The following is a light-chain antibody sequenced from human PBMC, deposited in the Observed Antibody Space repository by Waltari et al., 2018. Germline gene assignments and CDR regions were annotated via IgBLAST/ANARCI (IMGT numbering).Light chain of an antibody. CDR1: QSISRY. V-gene: IGKV3-20*01. CDR2: DAS. J-gene: IGKJ1*01. CDR3: QKYGSLPAT. Sequence: EIMLTQSPGTLSLSPGERATLSCRASQSISRYLAWYQHKPGQAPRLLIDDASSRATGIPDRVSGSGSGTDFSLTISRLEPEDFAVYYCQKYGSLPATFGQGTKVEIK.